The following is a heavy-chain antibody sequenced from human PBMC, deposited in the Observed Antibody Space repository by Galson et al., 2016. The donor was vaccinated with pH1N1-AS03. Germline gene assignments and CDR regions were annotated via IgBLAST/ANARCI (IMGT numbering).Heavy chain of an antibody. CDR3: ARDAAYYYGMDV. D-gene: IGHD6-25*01. CDR2: ISSFNGYT. J-gene: IGHJ6*02. CDR1: GYTFTNYG. Sequence: SVKVSCKASGYTFTNYGVSWVRQAPGQGLEWMGGISSFNGYTTYAQKLQDRVTMTRDTSTSTAYMELRSLRSDDTAGYFCARDAAYYYGMDVWGQGTTVIVS. V-gene: IGHV1-18*01.